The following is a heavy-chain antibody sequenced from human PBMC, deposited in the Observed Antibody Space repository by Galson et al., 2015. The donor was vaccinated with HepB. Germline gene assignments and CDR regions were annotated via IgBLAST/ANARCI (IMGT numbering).Heavy chain of an antibody. J-gene: IGHJ3*02. D-gene: IGHD3-22*01. CDR1: GFTFSSYG. V-gene: IGHV3-30*18. CDR3: AKDGSQVSGCSWPWAIDI. Sequence: SLRLSCAASGFTFSSYGMHWVRQAPGKGLEWVSVISYDGSNKYNADSVKGRFTISRDNSKNTLYLQMNSLRAEDTAVYYCAKDGSQVSGCSWPWAIDIGVQVTIGTVSS. CDR2: ISYDGSNK.